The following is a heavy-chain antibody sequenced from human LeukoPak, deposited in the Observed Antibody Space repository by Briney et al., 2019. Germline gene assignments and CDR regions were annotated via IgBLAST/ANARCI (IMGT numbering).Heavy chain of an antibody. CDR2: IKQDGSEK. Sequence: GGSLRLSCAASGFTFSSYWMSWVRQAPGKGLEWVANIKQDGSEKYYVDSAKGRFTISRDNAKNSLYLQMNSLRAKDTAVYYCARWEDYSPHEYYFDYWGQGTLVTVSS. V-gene: IGHV3-7*03. J-gene: IGHJ4*02. CDR3: ARWEDYSPHEYYFDY. CDR1: GFTFSSYW. D-gene: IGHD1-26*01.